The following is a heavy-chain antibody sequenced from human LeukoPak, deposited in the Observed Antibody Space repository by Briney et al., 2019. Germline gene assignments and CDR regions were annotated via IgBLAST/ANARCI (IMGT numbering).Heavy chain of an antibody. CDR1: GFTFSNYW. V-gene: IGHV3-74*01. D-gene: IGHD2-15*01. CDR2: IDSDGIT. CDR3: AKEACSGGSCYFDY. Sequence: GGSLRLSCAASGFTFSNYWMHWVRQAPGKGLVWVSYIDSDGITRYADSVKGRFTISRDDAENTLSLQMNSLRAEDTAVYYCAKEACSGGSCYFDYWGQGTLVTVSS. J-gene: IGHJ4*02.